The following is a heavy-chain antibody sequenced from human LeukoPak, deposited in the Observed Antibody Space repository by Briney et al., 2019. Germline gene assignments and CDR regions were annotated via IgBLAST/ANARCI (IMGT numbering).Heavy chain of an antibody. Sequence: GGSLRLSCAASGFTFSSYAMSWVRQAPGRGLEWVSSISDSGSHTYYADSVKGRFTISRDNSKNTLYLQMNSLRAEDTAVYYCANYERTAAGPHNWFDPWGQGTLVTVSS. D-gene: IGHD6-19*01. J-gene: IGHJ5*02. CDR2: ISDSGSHT. V-gene: IGHV3-23*01. CDR3: ANYERTAAGPHNWFDP. CDR1: GFTFSSYA.